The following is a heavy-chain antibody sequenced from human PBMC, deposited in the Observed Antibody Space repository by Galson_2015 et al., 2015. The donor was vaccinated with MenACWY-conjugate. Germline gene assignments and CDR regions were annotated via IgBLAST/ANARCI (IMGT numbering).Heavy chain of an antibody. CDR2: IYTTGTT. CDR3: ARHSSGWN. CDR1: GFTISNNY. Sequence: SLRLSCAASGFTISNNYMSWVRQAPGKGLEWVSVIYTTGTTFYAESVKGRFSISRDNSKNTLYFQMNSLRAEDTAVYYCARHSSGWNWGQGTLVTVSS. D-gene: IGHD6-19*01. J-gene: IGHJ4*02. V-gene: IGHV3-66*04.